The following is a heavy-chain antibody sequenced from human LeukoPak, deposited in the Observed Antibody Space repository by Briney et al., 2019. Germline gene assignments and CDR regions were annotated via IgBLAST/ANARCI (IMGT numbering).Heavy chain of an antibody. D-gene: IGHD4-23*01. CDR2: IIPIFGTA. V-gene: IGHV1-69*05. CDR3: ARTPMVVKEENYFDY. Sequence: ASVKVSCKASGGTFSSYAISWVRQAPGQGLEWMGGIIPIFGTANYAQKFQGRVTITTDESTSTAYMELSSLRSEDTAVYYCARTPMVVKEENYFDYWGQGTLVTVSS. CDR1: GGTFSSYA. J-gene: IGHJ4*02.